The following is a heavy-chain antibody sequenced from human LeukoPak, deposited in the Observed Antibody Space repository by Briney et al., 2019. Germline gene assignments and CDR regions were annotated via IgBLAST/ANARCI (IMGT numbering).Heavy chain of an antibody. CDR2: INPSGGST. V-gene: IGHV1-46*01. J-gene: IGHJ4*02. CDR1: GYTFTGYY. Sequence: ASVEVSCKASGYTFTGYYMHWVRQAPGQGLEWMGIINPSGGSTSYAQKFQGRVTMTRDTSTSTVYMELSSLRSEDTAVYYCARDGTITFGGVIVIDYWGQGTLVTVSS. D-gene: IGHD3-16*02. CDR3: ARDGTITFGGVIVIDY.